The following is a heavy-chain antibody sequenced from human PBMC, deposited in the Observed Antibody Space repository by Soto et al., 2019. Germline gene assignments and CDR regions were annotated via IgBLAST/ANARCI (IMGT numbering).Heavy chain of an antibody. CDR3: AKDMAYGSDAFDI. D-gene: IGHD3-10*01. CDR1: GFTFDDYA. CDR2: ISWNSGSI. J-gene: IGHJ3*02. V-gene: IGHV3-9*01. Sequence: EVQLVESGGGLVQPGRSLRLSCAASGFTFDDYAMHWVRQAPGKGLEWVSGISWNSGSIGYADSVKGRITISRDNAKNSLDLQNNSLRAEDTALYYCAKDMAYGSDAFDIWGQGTMVTVSS.